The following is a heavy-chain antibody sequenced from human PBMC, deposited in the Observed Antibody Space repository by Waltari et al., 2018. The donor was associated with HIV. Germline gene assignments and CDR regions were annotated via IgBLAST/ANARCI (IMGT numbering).Heavy chain of an antibody. CDR3: ARGPRLDY. V-gene: IGHV4-34*01. J-gene: IGHJ4*02. Sequence: SFSGYYWSWIRQPPGKGLEWIGEINHSGSTNYNPSLKSRVTISVDTSKNQFSLKLSSVTAADTAVYYCARGPRLDYWGQGTLVTVSS. CDR1: SFSGYY. CDR2: INHSGST.